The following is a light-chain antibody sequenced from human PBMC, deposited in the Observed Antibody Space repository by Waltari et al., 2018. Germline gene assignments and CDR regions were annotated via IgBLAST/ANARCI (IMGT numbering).Light chain of an antibody. J-gene: IGKJ2*01. V-gene: IGKV3-11*01. CDR3: QQRSSWTPHT. Sequence: EIVLTQSPATLSLSPGETATLSCRASQSVGPYLAWYQQKPGQAPRLLSDDAPNRATGIPARFRGSGSGTDFTLTISSLEAEDFAVYYCQQRSSWTPHTFGQGARLEIK. CDR2: DAP. CDR1: QSVGPY.